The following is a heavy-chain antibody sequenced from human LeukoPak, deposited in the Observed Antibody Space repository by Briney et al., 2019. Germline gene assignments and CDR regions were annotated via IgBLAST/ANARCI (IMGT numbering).Heavy chain of an antibody. CDR1: GFTFSTYA. CDR3: ATDPGGSYYLDY. Sequence: GSLRLSCATSGFTFSTYAIHWVRQAPGKGLEWVALISNDGSEKYYADSVKVRFTISRDNSKNTVYLQMNSLRREDTAVYYCATDPGGSYYLDYWGQGTLVTVSS. D-gene: IGHD1-26*01. CDR2: ISNDGSEK. V-gene: IGHV3-30*04. J-gene: IGHJ4*02.